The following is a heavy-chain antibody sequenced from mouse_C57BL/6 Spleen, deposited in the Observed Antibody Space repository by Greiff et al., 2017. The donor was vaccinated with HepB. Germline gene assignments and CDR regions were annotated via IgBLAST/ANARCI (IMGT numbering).Heavy chain of an antibody. CDR2: IDPSDSYT. J-gene: IGHJ1*03. CDR3: ARTGRYFDV. CDR1: GYTFTSYW. V-gene: IGHV1-59*01. Sequence: LQQPGAELVRPGTSVKLSCKASGYTFTSYWMHWVKQRPGQGLEWIGVIDPSDSYTNYNQKFKGKATLTVDTSSSTAYMQLSSLTSEDSAVYYCARTGRYFDVWGTGTTVTVSS.